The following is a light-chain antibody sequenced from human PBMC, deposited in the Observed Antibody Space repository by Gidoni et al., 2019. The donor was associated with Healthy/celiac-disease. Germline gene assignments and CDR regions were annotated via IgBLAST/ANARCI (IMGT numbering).Light chain of an antibody. J-gene: IGKJ2*01. CDR3: QQSYSTPPT. CDR1: QSISSY. Sequence: DIQMTQSPSSLSASVGDRVPITCRASQSISSYLNWYQQKPGKAPKLLIYAASSLQSGVPSRFSGSGSGTDFTLTISSLQHEDFATYYGQQSYSTPPTFGQGTKLEIK. V-gene: IGKV1-39*01. CDR2: AAS.